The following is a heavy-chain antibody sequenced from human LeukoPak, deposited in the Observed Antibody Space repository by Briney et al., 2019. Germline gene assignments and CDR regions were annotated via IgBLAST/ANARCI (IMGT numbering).Heavy chain of an antibody. V-gene: IGHV1-69*13. D-gene: IGHD3-3*01. CDR2: IIPIFGTA. CDR3: AKEHDLWHEEGNWFDP. J-gene: IGHJ5*02. Sequence: SVKVSCKASGGTFSSYAISWVRQAPGQGLEWMGGIIPIFGTANYAQKFQGRVTITADEFTFTVYMELRSLRSEDTAVYYCAKEHDLWHEEGNWFDPWGQGTLVTVSS. CDR1: GGTFSSYA.